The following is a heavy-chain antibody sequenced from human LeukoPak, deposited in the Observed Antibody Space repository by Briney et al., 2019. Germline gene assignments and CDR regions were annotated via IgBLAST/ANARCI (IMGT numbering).Heavy chain of an antibody. CDR1: GGSINNYY. J-gene: IGHJ3*02. CDR2: IYTRGST. V-gene: IGHV4-4*07. D-gene: IGHD2-15*01. CDR3: ARGRYCSADICSGGDAFDI. Sequence: SETLSLTCTVSGGSINNYYRSWIRQPAEKGLEWIGRIYTRGSTNYNPSLKSRVTMSVDTSKNQFSLKLSSVTAADTAVYYCARGRYCSADICSGGDAFDIWGQGTMVSVSS.